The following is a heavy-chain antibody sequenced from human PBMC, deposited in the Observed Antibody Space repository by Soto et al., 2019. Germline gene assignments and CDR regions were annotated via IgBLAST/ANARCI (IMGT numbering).Heavy chain of an antibody. J-gene: IGHJ5*02. CDR2: IYYSGST. CDR1: GGSISSGGYY. D-gene: IGHD3-16*01. V-gene: IGHV4-31*03. CDR3: AITRLDYGWFDP. Sequence: QVQLQESGPGLVKPSQTLSLTCTVSGGSISSGGYYWSWIRQHPGKGLEWIGYIYYSGSTYYNPSLKRRVTISVDTSKNQFSLKLSSVTAADTAVYYCAITRLDYGWFDPWGQGTLVTVSS.